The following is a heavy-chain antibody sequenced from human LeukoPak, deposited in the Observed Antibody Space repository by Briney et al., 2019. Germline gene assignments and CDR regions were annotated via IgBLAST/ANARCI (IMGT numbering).Heavy chain of an antibody. J-gene: IGHJ3*02. V-gene: IGHV4-39*07. Sequence: SETLSLTCTVSGGSISSSSYYWGWIRQPPGKGLEWIGSIYYSGSTYYNPSLKSRVTISVDTSKNQFSLKLSSVTAADTAVYYCARVWELLSNAFDIWGQGTMVTVSS. D-gene: IGHD1-26*01. CDR1: GGSISSSSYY. CDR3: ARVWELLSNAFDI. CDR2: IYYSGST.